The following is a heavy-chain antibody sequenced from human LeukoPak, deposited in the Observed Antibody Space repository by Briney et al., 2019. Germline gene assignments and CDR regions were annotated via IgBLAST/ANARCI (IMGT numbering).Heavy chain of an antibody. Sequence: KPGGSLRLSCTASEFTFSSYNMNWVRQAPGKGLEWVSSISSSSKYIYYADSVKGRFTISRDNAKNSLYLQMNSLRAEDTAVYYCARDLSSSSTAYFQHWGQGTLVTVSS. D-gene: IGHD6-6*01. J-gene: IGHJ1*01. CDR3: ARDLSSSSTAYFQH. CDR1: EFTFSSYN. CDR2: ISSSSKYI. V-gene: IGHV3-21*01.